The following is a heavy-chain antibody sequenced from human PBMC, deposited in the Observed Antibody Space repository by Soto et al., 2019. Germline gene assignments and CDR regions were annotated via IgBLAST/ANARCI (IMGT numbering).Heavy chain of an antibody. D-gene: IGHD6-19*01. Sequence: SETLSLTCTVSGGSISSYYWGWIRQPPGKGLEWIGSIYYSGSTYYNPSLKSRVTISVDTSKNQFSLKLSSVTAADTAVYYCARQQWLVGYYYYGMDVWGQGTTVTVSS. J-gene: IGHJ6*02. CDR1: GGSISSYY. V-gene: IGHV4-39*01. CDR2: IYYSGST. CDR3: ARQQWLVGYYYYGMDV.